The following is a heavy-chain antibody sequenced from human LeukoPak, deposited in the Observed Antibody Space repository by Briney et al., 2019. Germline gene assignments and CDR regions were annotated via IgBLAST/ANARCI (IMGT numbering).Heavy chain of an antibody. D-gene: IGHD6-13*01. CDR3: ARGGIAAAVDY. Sequence: SETLSLTCAVYGGSFSGYYWSWIRQPPGKGLEWIGEINHSGSTNYNPSLKSRVTISVDTSKNQFSLKLSSVTAADTAVYYCARGGIAAAVDYWGQGTLVTVSS. CDR1: GGSFSGYY. J-gene: IGHJ4*02. CDR2: INHSGST. V-gene: IGHV4-34*01.